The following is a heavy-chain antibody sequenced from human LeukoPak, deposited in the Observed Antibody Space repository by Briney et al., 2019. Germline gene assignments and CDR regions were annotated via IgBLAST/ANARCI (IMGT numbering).Heavy chain of an antibody. V-gene: IGHV1-3*01. D-gene: IGHD6-13*01. Sequence: ASVKVSCKVSGYTLTELSMHWVRQAPGQRLEWMGWINAGNGNTKYSQKFQGRVTITRDTSASTAYMELSSLRSEDTAVYYCARDLGIAAAGTRDYFDYWGQGTLVTVSS. CDR3: ARDLGIAAAGTRDYFDY. J-gene: IGHJ4*02. CDR1: GYTLTELS. CDR2: INAGNGNT.